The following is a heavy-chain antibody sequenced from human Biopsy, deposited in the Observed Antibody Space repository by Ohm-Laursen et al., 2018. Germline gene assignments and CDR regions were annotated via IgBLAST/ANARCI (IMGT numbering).Heavy chain of an antibody. V-gene: IGHV1-46*01. CDR2: INPGSGDT. CDR1: GDRFTEFS. J-gene: IGHJ4*02. CDR3: ARADASTFDS. Sequence: ASVKVSCKVSGDRFTEFSIHWVRQAPGQGLEWMGLINPGSGDTILAQKFQGRVSLTRDTSADTAYMKLTSLTSEDTATYYCARADASTFDSWGQGTLVTVSS.